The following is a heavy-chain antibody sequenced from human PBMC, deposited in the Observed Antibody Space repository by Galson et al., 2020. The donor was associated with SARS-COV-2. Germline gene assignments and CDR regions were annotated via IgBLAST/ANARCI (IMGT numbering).Heavy chain of an antibody. J-gene: IGHJ5*02. D-gene: IGHD2-2*01. CDR3: ATAPPFCSSTSCYYWFDP. CDR2: FDPEDGET. Sequence: ASVTVSCTVSGYTLTELSMHWVRQAPGTGLEWMGGFDPEDGETIYAQKFQGRVTMTEDTSTDTAYMELSSLRSEDTAVYYCATAPPFCSSTSCYYWFDPWGQGTLVTVSS. V-gene: IGHV1-24*01. CDR1: GYTLTELS.